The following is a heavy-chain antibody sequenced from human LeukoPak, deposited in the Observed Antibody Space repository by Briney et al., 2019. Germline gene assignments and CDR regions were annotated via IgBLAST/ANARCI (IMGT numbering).Heavy chain of an antibody. J-gene: IGHJ5*02. D-gene: IGHD4-17*01. CDR2: MEPDGSDK. CDR1: GFSLSHAG. V-gene: IGHV3-7*01. CDR3: TALYGGFDP. Sequence: PGGSLRLSCAVSGFSLSHAGMSWVRQAPEKGLEWVANMEPDGSDKYYMDSVKVRFTISRDNAKNSVYLQMNSLRDEDAAVYYCTALYGGFDPWGQGTLVTVSS.